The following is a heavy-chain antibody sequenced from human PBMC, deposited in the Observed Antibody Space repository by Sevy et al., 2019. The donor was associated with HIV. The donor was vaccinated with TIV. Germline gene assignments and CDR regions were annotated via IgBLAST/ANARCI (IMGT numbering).Heavy chain of an antibody. Sequence: GGSLRLSCAASGFTFSSNWMSWVRQAPGKGLEWVANIKQDGSDKYYVDSVKGRFTISRDNAKNSLYLQMNSLRVEDTAVYYCGSDHDYGDYDYWGQGTLVTVSS. CDR1: GFTFSSNW. D-gene: IGHD4-17*01. V-gene: IGHV3-7*01. CDR3: GSDHDYGDYDY. J-gene: IGHJ4*02. CDR2: IKQDGSDK.